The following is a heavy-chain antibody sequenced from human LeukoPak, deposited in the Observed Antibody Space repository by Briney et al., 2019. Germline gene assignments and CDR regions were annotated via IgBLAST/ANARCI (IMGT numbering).Heavy chain of an antibody. CDR1: EYTFTGYF. Sequence: ASVEVSCKASEYTFTGYFMHWVRQAPGLGLEWMGWINPNSGGTNYAQKFQGRVTMTRDTSISTVYMELSSLRSDDTAVYYCATGDDYFDYWGQGTLVTVSS. CDR2: INPNSGGT. V-gene: IGHV1-2*02. J-gene: IGHJ4*02. D-gene: IGHD4-17*01. CDR3: ATGDDYFDY.